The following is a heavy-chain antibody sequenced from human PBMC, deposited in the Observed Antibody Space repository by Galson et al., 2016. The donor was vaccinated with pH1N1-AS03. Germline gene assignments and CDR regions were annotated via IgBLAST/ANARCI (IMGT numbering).Heavy chain of an antibody. D-gene: IGHD6-19*01. CDR3: ARDSSTCSGWYVLYYYYGMDV. V-gene: IGHV1-69*01. CDR1: GGTFSSYA. CDR2: IIPIFGTA. J-gene: IGHJ6*02. Sequence: QSGAEVKKPGESLKISCKASGGTFSSYAISWVRQAPGQGLEWRGGIIPIFGTANYAQKFQGRVTITADESTSTAYMELSSLRSEDTAVYYCARDSSTCSGWYVLYYYYGMDVWGQGTTVTVSS.